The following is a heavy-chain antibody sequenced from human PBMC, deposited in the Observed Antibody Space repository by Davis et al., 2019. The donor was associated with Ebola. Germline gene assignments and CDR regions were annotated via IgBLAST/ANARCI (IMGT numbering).Heavy chain of an antibody. J-gene: IGHJ4*02. V-gene: IGHV1-69*01. CDR1: GGTFSSYA. CDR2: IIPIFGTA. CDR3: ARGREGDCGGDCYFDY. D-gene: IGHD2-21*02. Sequence: MPGGSLRLSCKASGGTFSSYAISWVRQAPGQGLEWMGGIIPIFGTANYAQKFQGRVTITADESTSTAYMELSSLRSEDTAVYYCARGREGDCGGDCYFDYWGQGTLVTVSS.